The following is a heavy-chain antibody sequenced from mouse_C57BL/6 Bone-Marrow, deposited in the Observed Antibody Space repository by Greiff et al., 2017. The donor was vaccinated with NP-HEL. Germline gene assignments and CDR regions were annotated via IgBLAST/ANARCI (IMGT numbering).Heavy chain of an antibody. CDR1: GYTFTSYG. J-gene: IGHJ1*03. CDR2: INPSSGNT. V-gene: IGHV1-81*01. Sequence: QVQLQQSGAELARPGASVKLSCKASGYTFTSYGISWVKQRTGQGLEWIGKINPSSGNTYYNEKFKGKATLTADKSSSTAYLELRSLTSEDSAVYYGARDYDCANDWDLDVWGTGTTVTVSS. D-gene: IGHD2-4*01. CDR3: ARDYDCANDWDLDV.